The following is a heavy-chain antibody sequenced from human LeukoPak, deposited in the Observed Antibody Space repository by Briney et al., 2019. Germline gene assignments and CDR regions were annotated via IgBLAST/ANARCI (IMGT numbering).Heavy chain of an antibody. V-gene: IGHV3-48*01. CDR1: GFIFSSYS. D-gene: IGHD1-14*01. Sequence: GGSLRLSCAASGFIFSSYSMNWVRQAPGKGLEWVSYISSSSSTIYYADSVKGRFTISRDNAKNSLYLQMNSLRAEDTAVYYCARDTGPHYRYFDYWGQGTLVTVST. CDR3: ARDTGPHYRYFDY. CDR2: ISSSSSTI. J-gene: IGHJ4*02.